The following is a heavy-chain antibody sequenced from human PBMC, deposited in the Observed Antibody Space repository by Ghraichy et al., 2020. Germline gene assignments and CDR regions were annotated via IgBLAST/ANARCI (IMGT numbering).Heavy chain of an antibody. CDR3: ARYSHGPGHPPHYYYYYMDV. CDR1: GVSINDNY. Sequence: SETLSLTCTVSGVSINDNYWIWIRQPPGKGLEWIGYIYYSGNINYNPSLKSRVTVSLDTSKNQFSLTLSSVTAADTAVYYCARYSHGPGHPPHYYYYYMDVWGKATTVTVSS. V-gene: IGHV4-59*01. CDR2: IYYSGNI. J-gene: IGHJ6*03. D-gene: IGHD3-10*01.